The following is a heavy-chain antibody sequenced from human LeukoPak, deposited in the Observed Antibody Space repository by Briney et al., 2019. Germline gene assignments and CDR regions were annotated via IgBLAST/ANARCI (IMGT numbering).Heavy chain of an antibody. Sequence: PGGSLRLSCAASGFTFSSYWMHWVRQAPGKGLVGVSRINSDGRSTNYADSVKGRFTISRDNAKNTLYLQMNSLRAEDTAMYYCARSAISGSYYYNMDVWGKGTTVTVSS. J-gene: IGHJ6*03. CDR1: GFTFSSYW. CDR2: INSDGRST. D-gene: IGHD1-26*01. CDR3: ARSAISGSYYYNMDV. V-gene: IGHV3-74*01.